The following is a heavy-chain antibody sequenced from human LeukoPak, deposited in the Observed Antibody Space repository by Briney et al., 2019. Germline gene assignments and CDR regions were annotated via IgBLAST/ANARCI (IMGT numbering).Heavy chain of an antibody. Sequence: PGGSLRLSCAASGFSFSSYWMHWVRQAPGKGLEWVSGINSDGSSATYADSVKGRFTISRDNARNTLYLQMNSLRAEDTAVYYCARPGRGYSYGSFDYWGQGTLVTVSS. CDR3: ARPGRGYSYGSFDY. V-gene: IGHV3-74*01. CDR2: INSDGSSA. D-gene: IGHD5-18*01. CDR1: GFSFSSYW. J-gene: IGHJ4*02.